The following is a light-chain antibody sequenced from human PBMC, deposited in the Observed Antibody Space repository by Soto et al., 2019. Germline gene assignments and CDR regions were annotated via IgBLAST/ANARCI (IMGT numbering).Light chain of an antibody. CDR1: QGVGST. Sequence: EIVVTQSPATLSVSPGERVTLSCRASQGVGSTLAWYRQQPGQAPRLLIYDAYIRATGVPARFSGSGSGTEFTLTISSLQSEDFAVYYCQHYKTWPLAFGGGTKVEIK. J-gene: IGKJ4*01. CDR2: DAY. CDR3: QHYKTWPLA. V-gene: IGKV3-15*01.